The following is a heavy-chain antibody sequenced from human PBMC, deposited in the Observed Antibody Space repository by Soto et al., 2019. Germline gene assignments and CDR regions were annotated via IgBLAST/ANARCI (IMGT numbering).Heavy chain of an antibody. Sequence: QVQLQESGPGLVKPSQTLSLTCTVSGGSISSGDYYWSWIRQPPGKGLEWIGYIYYSGSTYYNPSLKSRVTISVDTSKNQCSLKLSSVTAADTAVYYCAREAYCGGDCYSADYWGQGTLVTVSS. V-gene: IGHV4-30-4*01. CDR2: IYYSGST. CDR1: GGSISSGDYY. CDR3: AREAYCGGDCYSADY. J-gene: IGHJ4*02. D-gene: IGHD2-21*02.